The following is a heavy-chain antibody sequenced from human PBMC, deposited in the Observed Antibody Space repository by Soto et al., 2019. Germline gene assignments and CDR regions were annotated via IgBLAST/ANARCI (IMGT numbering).Heavy chain of an antibody. D-gene: IGHD1-26*01. CDR2: INSDGSST. CDR3: ARATGSYYLGTYFDY. J-gene: IGHJ4*02. CDR1: GFTFSSYW. Sequence: GGSLRLSCAASGFTFSSYWMHWVRQAPGKGLVWVSRINSDGSSTSYADSVKGRFTISRDNAKNTLYLQMNSLRAEDTAVYYCARATGSYYLGTYFDYWGQGTLVTVSS. V-gene: IGHV3-74*01.